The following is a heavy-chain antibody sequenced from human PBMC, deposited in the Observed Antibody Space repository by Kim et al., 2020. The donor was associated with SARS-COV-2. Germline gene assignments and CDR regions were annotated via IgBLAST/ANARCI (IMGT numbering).Heavy chain of an antibody. CDR2: IYYSGST. Sequence: SETLSLTCTVSGGSISSGDYYWSWIRQPPGKGLEWIGYIYYSGSTYYNPSLKSRVTISVDTSKNQFSLKLSSVTAADTAVYYCARGVPALDYYYGMDVWGQGTTVTVSS. D-gene: IGHD2-2*01. J-gene: IGHJ6*02. CDR1: GGSISSGDYY. CDR3: ARGVPALDYYYGMDV. V-gene: IGHV4-30-4*01.